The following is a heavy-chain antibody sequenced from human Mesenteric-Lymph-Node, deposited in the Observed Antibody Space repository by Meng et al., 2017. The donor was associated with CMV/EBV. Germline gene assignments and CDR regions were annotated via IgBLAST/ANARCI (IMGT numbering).Heavy chain of an antibody. CDR3: ARERDSDTTGLAEDGYYYYGMDV. Sequence: GESLKISCKASGYTFTNYGISWVRQAPGQGLEWMGWINTYNGNTNYAQKLQGRVTMTTDTSTSTAYMELRSLRSDDTAVYYCARERDSDTTGLAEDGYYYYGMDVWGQGTTVTVSS. D-gene: IGHD3-16*01. J-gene: IGHJ6*02. CDR1: GYTFTNYG. CDR2: INTYNGNT. V-gene: IGHV1-18*01.